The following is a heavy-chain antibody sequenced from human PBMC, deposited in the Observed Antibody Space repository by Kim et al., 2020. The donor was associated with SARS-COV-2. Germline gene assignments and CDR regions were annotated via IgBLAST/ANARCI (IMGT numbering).Heavy chain of an antibody. D-gene: IGHD6-6*01. V-gene: IGHV4-59*01. CDR1: GGSISSYY. Sequence: SETLSLTCTVSGGSISSYYWSWIRQPPGKGLEWIGYIYYSGSTNYNPSLKSRVTISVDTSKNQFSLKLSSVTAADTAVYYCARGFEYSSSFFDYWGQGTL. J-gene: IGHJ4*02. CDR2: IYYSGST. CDR3: ARGFEYSSSFFDY.